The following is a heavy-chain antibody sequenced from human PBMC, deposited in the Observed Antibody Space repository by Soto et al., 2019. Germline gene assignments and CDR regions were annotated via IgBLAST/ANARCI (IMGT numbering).Heavy chain of an antibody. CDR3: AKANCGSTSCYIDY. CDR1: GFTFGAYA. D-gene: IGHD2-2*02. Sequence: GGSLRLSCAASGFTFGAYAMSWVRQAPGKGLEWVSTINSGGDITNYADSVKGRFTISRGNSKNTLYLQMNSLRAEDTAVYYCAKANCGSTSCYIDYWGQGTLVTVSS. V-gene: IGHV3-23*01. J-gene: IGHJ4*02. CDR2: INSGGDIT.